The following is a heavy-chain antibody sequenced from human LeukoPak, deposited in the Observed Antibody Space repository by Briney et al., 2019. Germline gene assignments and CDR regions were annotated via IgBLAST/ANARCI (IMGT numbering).Heavy chain of an antibody. Sequence: ASVKVSCKAAGYSFTTFHINWVRQAPGQGPEWMGWVNPDTGNTGFAQKFQGRVTITQNNSVTTVYMELSSLTSEDTAVYYCAKGPLSHFDYWGQGTLVTVSS. J-gene: IGHJ4*02. V-gene: IGHV1-8*03. D-gene: IGHD2/OR15-2a*01. CDR2: VNPDTGNT. CDR3: AKGPLSHFDY. CDR1: GYSFTTFH.